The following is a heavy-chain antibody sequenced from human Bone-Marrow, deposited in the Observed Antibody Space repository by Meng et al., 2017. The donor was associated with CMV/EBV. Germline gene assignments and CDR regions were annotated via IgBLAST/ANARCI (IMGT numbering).Heavy chain of an antibody. Sequence: GESLKISCAGSGFTFSNYAMTWVRQAPGKGPEWVSGISGSGFSTYYADSVKGRFTISRDNSKNTLFLEMNSLRAEDTAVYYCAKEAVAGMSLDYWGQGTLVTVSS. CDR2: ISGSGFST. J-gene: IGHJ4*02. D-gene: IGHD6-19*01. CDR1: GFTFSNYA. CDR3: AKEAVAGMSLDY. V-gene: IGHV3-23*01.